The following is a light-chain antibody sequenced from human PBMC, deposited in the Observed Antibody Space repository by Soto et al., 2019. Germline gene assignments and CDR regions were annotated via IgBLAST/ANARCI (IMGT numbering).Light chain of an antibody. J-gene: IGLJ3*02. CDR3: RSYSFSRPLVV. CDR2: EVN. CDR1: SSDVGGYNF. Sequence: QSALTQPASVSGSPGQSITISCTGTSSDVGGYNFVSWYQQHPGKAPRLMIFEVNNRPSGVSDRFSGSKSGNTASLTISGLPAEGEADYYRRSYSFSRPLVVFGGGTKLTVL. V-gene: IGLV2-14*01.